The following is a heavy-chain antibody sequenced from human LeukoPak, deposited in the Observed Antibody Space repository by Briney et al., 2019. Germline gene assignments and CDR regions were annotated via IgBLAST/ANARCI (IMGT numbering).Heavy chain of an antibody. Sequence: PSETLSLTCTVSGDSINSHYWSWIRQPPGKGLEWIGEINHSGSTNYNPSLKSRVTISVDTSKNQFSLKLSSVTAADTAVYYCARRASYGYAIGHRGWFDPWGQGTLVTVSS. CDR3: ARRASYGYAIGHRGWFDP. CDR2: INHSGST. D-gene: IGHD5-18*01. V-gene: IGHV4-34*01. J-gene: IGHJ5*02. CDR1: GDSINSHY.